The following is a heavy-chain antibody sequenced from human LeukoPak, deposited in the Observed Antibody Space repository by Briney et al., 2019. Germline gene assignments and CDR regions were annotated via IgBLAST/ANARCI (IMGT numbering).Heavy chain of an antibody. CDR2: IYTSGST. Sequence: NTSETLSLTCTVSGGSISSYYWSWIRQPAGKGLEWIGRIYTSGSTNYNPSLKSRVTMSVDTSKNQFSLKLSSVTAADTAVYYCARAGPIAVAGPAPSLDYWGQGTLVTVSS. CDR3: ARAGPIAVAGPAPSLDY. V-gene: IGHV4-4*07. J-gene: IGHJ4*02. D-gene: IGHD6-19*01. CDR1: GGSISSYY.